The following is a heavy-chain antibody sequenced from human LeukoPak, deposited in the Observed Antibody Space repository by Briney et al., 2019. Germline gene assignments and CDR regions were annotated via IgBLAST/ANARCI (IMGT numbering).Heavy chain of an antibody. CDR2: INPTGGST. J-gene: IGHJ4*02. Sequence: ASVKVSCKASGYTFTSYAMNWVRQAPGQGLEWMGLINPTGGSTGYAQKFQGRVTMTRDTSISTAYMELSRLRSDDTAVYYCARGSNQRGVKGYDFWSGRVVYFDYWGQGTLVTVSS. CDR1: GYTFTSYA. D-gene: IGHD3-3*01. CDR3: ARGSNQRGVKGYDFWSGRVVYFDY. V-gene: IGHV1-2*06.